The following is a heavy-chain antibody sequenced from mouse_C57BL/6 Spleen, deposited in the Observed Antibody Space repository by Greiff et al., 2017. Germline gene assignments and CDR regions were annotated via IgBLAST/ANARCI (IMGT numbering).Heavy chain of an antibody. CDR2: ISDGGSYT. D-gene: IGHD1-1*01. J-gene: IGHJ2*01. CDR1: GFTFSSYA. Sequence: EVKLVESGGGLVKPGGSLKLSCAAPGFTFSSYAMSWVRQTPEKRLEWVATISDGGSYTYYPDNVKGRFTISRDNAKNNLYLQMSHLKSEDTAMYYCARYGYGSSFDYWGQGTTLTVSS. CDR3: ARYGYGSSFDY. V-gene: IGHV5-4*03.